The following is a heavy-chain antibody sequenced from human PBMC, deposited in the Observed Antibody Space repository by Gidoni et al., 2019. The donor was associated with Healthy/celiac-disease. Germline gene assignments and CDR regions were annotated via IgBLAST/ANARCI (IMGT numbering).Heavy chain of an antibody. CDR2: ISWNSGSI. CDR1: GFTFDDYA. D-gene: IGHD1-26*01. J-gene: IGHJ4*02. Sequence: EVQLVESGGGLVQPGRSLRLSCAASGFTFDDYAMHWVRQAPGKGLEWVSGISWNSGSIGYADSVKGRFTISRDNAKNSLYLQMNSLRAEDTALYYCAKGSRIVGATYYFDYWGQGTLVTVSS. CDR3: AKGSRIVGATYYFDY. V-gene: IGHV3-9*01.